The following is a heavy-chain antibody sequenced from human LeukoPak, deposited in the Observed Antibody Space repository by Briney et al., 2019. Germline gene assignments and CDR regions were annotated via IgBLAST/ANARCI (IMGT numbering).Heavy chain of an antibody. V-gene: IGHV3-66*01. CDR3: AKLYNYGYIN. J-gene: IGHJ4*02. CDR2: IYTGGST. D-gene: IGHD5-18*01. Sequence: GGSLRLSCAASGFTFNTYAMSWVRQAPGKELEWVSLIYTGGSTYYGDSVKGRFTISSDNSKNTLYLQMDSLRTEDTAVYFCAKLYNYGYINWGQGTLVTVSS. CDR1: GFTFNTYA.